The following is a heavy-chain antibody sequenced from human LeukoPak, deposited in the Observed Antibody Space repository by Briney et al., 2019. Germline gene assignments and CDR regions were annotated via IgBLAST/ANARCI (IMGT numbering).Heavy chain of an antibody. Sequence: ASVKVSCKASGYTFTGYYMHWVRQAPGQGLEWMGWINPNSGGTNYVQKFQGRVTMTRDTSISTAYMELSRLRSDDTAVYYCAKGGDQLLGYLGYWGQGTLVTVSS. CDR1: GYTFTGYY. CDR3: AKGGDQLLGYLGY. D-gene: IGHD2-2*01. V-gene: IGHV1-2*02. J-gene: IGHJ4*02. CDR2: INPNSGGT.